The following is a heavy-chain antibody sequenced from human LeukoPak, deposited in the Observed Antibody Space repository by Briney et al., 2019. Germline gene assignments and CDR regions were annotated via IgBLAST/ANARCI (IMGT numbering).Heavy chain of an antibody. Sequence: GGYLRLSCAASGLTFSSYAMNWVRQAPGKGLEWGSYISSSSSTIYYADSVKGRFTISRDNAKNSLYLQMNSLRAEDTAVYYCARPSPYGSGGDAFDIWGQGTMVTVSS. CDR1: GLTFSSYA. CDR2: ISSSSSTI. CDR3: ARPSPYGSGGDAFDI. V-gene: IGHV3-48*01. D-gene: IGHD3-10*01. J-gene: IGHJ3*02.